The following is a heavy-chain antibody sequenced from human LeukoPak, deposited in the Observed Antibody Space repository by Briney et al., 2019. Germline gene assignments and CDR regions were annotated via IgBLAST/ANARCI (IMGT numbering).Heavy chain of an antibody. CDR1: GGTFSSYA. J-gene: IGHJ3*02. CDR2: IIPIFGTA. CDR3: ARYESITRTTVIDI. V-gene: IGHV1-69*13. Sequence: GASVKVSCKASGGTFSSYAISWVRQAPGQGLEWMGGIIPIFGTANYAQKFQGRVTITADESTSTAYMELSSLRSEDTAVYYCARYESITRTTVIDIWGQGTMVTVSS. D-gene: IGHD1-7*01.